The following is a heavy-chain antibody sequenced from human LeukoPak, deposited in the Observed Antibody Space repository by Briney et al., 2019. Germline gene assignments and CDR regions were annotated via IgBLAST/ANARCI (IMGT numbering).Heavy chain of an antibody. Sequence: GGSLRLSCAASGFTFSSYAMSWVRQAPGKGLEWVSAISGSGGSTYYADSVKGRFTISRDDSKNTLYLQMNSLRAEDTAVYYCAKGALRYFDWLPYYWGQGTLVTVSS. CDR2: ISGSGGST. CDR3: AKGALRYFDWLPYY. J-gene: IGHJ4*02. V-gene: IGHV3-23*01. CDR1: GFTFSSYA. D-gene: IGHD3-9*01.